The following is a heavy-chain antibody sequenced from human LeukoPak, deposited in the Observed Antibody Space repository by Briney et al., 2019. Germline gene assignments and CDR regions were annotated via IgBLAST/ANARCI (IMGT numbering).Heavy chain of an antibody. D-gene: IGHD6-13*01. J-gene: IGHJ5*02. CDR3: ATSGPGSSWYGNWFDP. CDR1: GFTFSSYG. V-gene: IGHV3-21*01. CDR2: ISSSSSYI. Sequence: GGSLRLSCAASGFTFSSYGMHWVRQAPGKGLEWVSSISSSSSYIYYADSVKGRFTISRDNAKNSLYLQMNSLRAEDTAVYYCATSGPGSSWYGNWFDPWGQGTLVTVSS.